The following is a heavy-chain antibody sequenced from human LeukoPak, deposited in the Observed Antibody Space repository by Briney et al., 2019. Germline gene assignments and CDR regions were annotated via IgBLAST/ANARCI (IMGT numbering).Heavy chain of an antibody. J-gene: IGHJ4*02. CDR2: IKQDGSDK. CDR1: GFTFSSYW. D-gene: IGHD4-11*01. CDR3: AKDPYSNYEDKVGY. Sequence: PGGSLRLSCSASGFTFSSYWMSWVRQAPGKGLEWVANIKQDGSDKYYGDSVKGRFTISRDNSKNTLYLQMNSLRAEDTAVYYCAKDPYSNYEDKVGYWGQGTLVTVSS. V-gene: IGHV3-7*03.